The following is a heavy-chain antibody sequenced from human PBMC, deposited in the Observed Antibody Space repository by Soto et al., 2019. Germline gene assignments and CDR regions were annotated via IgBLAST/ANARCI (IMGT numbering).Heavy chain of an antibody. Sequence: QVQLVESGGGLVKPGGSLRLSCAASGFTFSDYYMSWIRQAPGKGLEWVSYISSSSSYTSYADSVKGRFTISRDNAKKSLYLQMNSLRAEDTAVYYCARDYYDNSGYYPNSYSNYYGMDVWGQGTTVTVSS. J-gene: IGHJ6*02. CDR3: ARDYYDNSGYYPNSYSNYYGMDV. CDR2: ISSSSSYT. V-gene: IGHV3-11*06. D-gene: IGHD3-22*01. CDR1: GFTFSDYY.